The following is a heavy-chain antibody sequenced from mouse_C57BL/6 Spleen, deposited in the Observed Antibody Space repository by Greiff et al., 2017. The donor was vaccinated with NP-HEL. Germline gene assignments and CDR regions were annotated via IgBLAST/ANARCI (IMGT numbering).Heavy chain of an antibody. V-gene: IGHV1-69*01. CDR2: IDPSDSYT. CDR1: GYTFTSYW. CDR3: ARESEGYFDV. J-gene: IGHJ1*03. Sequence: QVQLQQPGAELVMPGASVKLSCKASGYTFTSYWMHWVKQRPGQGLEWIGEIDPSDSYTNYNQKFKGKSTLTVDKSSSTAYMQLSSLTSEDSAVYYCARESEGYFDVWGTGTTVTVSS.